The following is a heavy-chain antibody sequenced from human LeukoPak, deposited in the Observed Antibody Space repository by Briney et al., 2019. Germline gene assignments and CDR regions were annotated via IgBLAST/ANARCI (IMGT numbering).Heavy chain of an antibody. D-gene: IGHD6-19*01. CDR3: ARGIAVALTAFDI. Sequence: GGSLRLSCAASGFTVSSNYMSWVRQAPGKGLEWVSVIYSGGSTYYADSVKGRFTISRDNAKNSLYLQMNSLRAEDTAVYYCARGIAVALTAFDIWGQGTMVTVSS. J-gene: IGHJ3*02. V-gene: IGHV3-53*01. CDR1: GFTVSSNY. CDR2: IYSGGST.